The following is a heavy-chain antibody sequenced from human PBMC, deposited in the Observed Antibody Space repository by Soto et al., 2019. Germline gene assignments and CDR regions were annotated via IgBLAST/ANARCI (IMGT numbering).Heavy chain of an antibody. V-gene: IGHV5-10-1*01. D-gene: IGHD6-6*01. Sequence: PGESLKISCKGSGYSFTSYWIGWVRQMPGKGLEWMGRIDPSDSYTNYSPSFQGHVTISADKSISTAYLQWSSLKASDTAMYYCASLSLVGSSRPDYYYYYGMDVWGQGTTVTVSS. J-gene: IGHJ6*02. CDR3: ASLSLVGSSRPDYYYYYGMDV. CDR1: GYSFTSYW. CDR2: IDPSDSYT.